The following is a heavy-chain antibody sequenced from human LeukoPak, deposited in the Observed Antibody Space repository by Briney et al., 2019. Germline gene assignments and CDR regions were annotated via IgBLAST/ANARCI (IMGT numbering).Heavy chain of an antibody. CDR2: IYYSGST. CDR1: GGSISSSSYY. J-gene: IGHJ2*01. Sequence: SETLSLTCTVSGGSISSSSYYWGWIRQPPGKGLEWIGSIYYSGSTYYNPFLKSRVTISVDTSKNQFSLKLSSVTAADTAVYYCARHRAGRITIFGVVKVYWYFDLWGRGTLVTVSS. D-gene: IGHD3-3*01. CDR3: ARHRAGRITIFGVVKVYWYFDL. V-gene: IGHV4-39*07.